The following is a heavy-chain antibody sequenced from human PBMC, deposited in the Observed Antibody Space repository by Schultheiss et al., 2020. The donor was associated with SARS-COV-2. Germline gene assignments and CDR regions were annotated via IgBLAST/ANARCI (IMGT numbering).Heavy chain of an antibody. J-gene: IGHJ4*02. D-gene: IGHD3-3*01. V-gene: IGHV3-66*01. CDR2: IYSGGST. Sequence: GGSLRLSCAASGFTVSSNYMSWVRQAPGKGLEWVSVIYSGGSTYYADSVKGRFTISRDNAKNSLYLQMNSLRDEDTAVYYCARVGGGVPFYDFWSGYHFDYWGQGTLVTVSS. CDR1: GFTVSSNY. CDR3: ARVGGGVPFYDFWSGYHFDY.